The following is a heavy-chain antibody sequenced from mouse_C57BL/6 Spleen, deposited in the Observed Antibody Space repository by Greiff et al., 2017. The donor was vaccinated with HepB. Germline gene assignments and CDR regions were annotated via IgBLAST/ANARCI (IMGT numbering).Heavy chain of an antibody. Sequence: VQLQQSGAELVKPGASVKISCKASGYAFSSYWMNWVKQRPGKGLEWIGQIYPGDGDTNYNGKFKGKATLTADKSSSTAYMQLSSLTSEDSAVYFCASMTIYYDYLYAMDYWGQGTSVTVSS. V-gene: IGHV1-80*01. CDR2: IYPGDGDT. J-gene: IGHJ4*01. D-gene: IGHD2-4*01. CDR1: GYAFSSYW. CDR3: ASMTIYYDYLYAMDY.